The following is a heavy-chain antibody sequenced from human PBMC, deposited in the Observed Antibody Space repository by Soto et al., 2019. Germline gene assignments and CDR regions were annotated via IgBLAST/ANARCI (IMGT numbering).Heavy chain of an antibody. Sequence: GGSLRLSCAASGFTFTDSAMSWVRQAPGKGLEWVSAIGSGGGSTWYADSVKGRFAISRDDAKDTVYLQMNTLGAEDTAIYYCAKDTGPNWGQGTLVTVSS. V-gene: IGHV3-23*01. CDR1: GFTFTDSA. CDR2: IGSGGGST. J-gene: IGHJ4*02. CDR3: AKDTGPN.